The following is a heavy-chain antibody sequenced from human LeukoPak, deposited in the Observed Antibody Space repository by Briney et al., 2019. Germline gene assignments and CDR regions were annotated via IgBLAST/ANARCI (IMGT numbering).Heavy chain of an antibody. CDR3: ARGRIQLQRWHYYYGMDV. CDR2: MNPNSGNT. CDR1: GYTFTSYD. D-gene: IGHD5-18*01. Sequence: GASVKVSCKASGYTFTSYDINWVRQATGQGLEWMGWMNPNSGNTGYAQKFQGRVTMTRNTSISTAYMELSSLRSEDTAVYYCARGRIQLQRWHYYYGMDVWGQGTTVTVSS. V-gene: IGHV1-8*01. J-gene: IGHJ6*02.